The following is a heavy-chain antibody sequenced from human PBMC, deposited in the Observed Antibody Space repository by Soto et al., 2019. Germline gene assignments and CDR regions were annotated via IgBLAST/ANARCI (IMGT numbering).Heavy chain of an antibody. Sequence: QPVGSLRLSCATSGFTFSNYAMSWVRQAPGKGLEWVSAIGGSGGSTYYADSVKGRFTISRDNSKNTLFLQMSSLRVEDTAVYYFATDPEWYWGQGTLVTVSS. J-gene: IGHJ4*02. D-gene: IGHD3-3*01. V-gene: IGHV3-23*01. CDR3: ATDPEWY. CDR2: IGGSGGST. CDR1: GFTFSNYA.